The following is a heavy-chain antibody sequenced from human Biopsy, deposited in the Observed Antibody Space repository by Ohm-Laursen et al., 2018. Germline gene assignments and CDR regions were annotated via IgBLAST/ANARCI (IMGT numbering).Heavy chain of an antibody. Sequence: SETLSLTCCVSGGSIISYYWTWIRQPPGKGLEWIGHVYNGGITNYNPSLKSRVTISKDTSKNQFSLQVNSVTAADTAVYYCARTPRDSFWSGYYKRGLWFDPWGQGTLVIVSS. J-gene: IGHJ5*02. CDR1: GGSIISYY. V-gene: IGHV4-59*01. CDR3: ARTPRDSFWSGYYKRGLWFDP. CDR2: VYNGGIT. D-gene: IGHD3-3*01.